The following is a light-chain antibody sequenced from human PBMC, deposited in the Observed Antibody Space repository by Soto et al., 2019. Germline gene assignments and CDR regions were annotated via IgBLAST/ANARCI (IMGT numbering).Light chain of an antibody. V-gene: IGKV2-28*01. CDR2: LGS. CDR1: QSLLHSNGYNY. CDR3: IQALRTPRLT. J-gene: IGKJ4*01. Sequence: DIVMTQSPLSLPVTPGEPASISCRSSQSLLHSNGYNYLDWYLQKPGQSPQLLIYLGSNRASGVPDRFSGSGSGTDFTAKISRVEADDVGVYYWIQALRTPRLTFGGGTKVEIK.